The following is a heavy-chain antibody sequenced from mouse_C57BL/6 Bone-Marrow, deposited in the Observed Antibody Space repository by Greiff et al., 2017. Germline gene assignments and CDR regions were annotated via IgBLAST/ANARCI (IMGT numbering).Heavy chain of an antibody. Sequence: EVQGVESGGGLVKPGGSLKLSCAASGFTFSSYAMSWVRQTPEKRLEWVATISDGGSSTYYPDTVKGRFPISRDNAKNNLYLQMSHRKSEDTAMEYCARESGSNYWYFEVWGTGTTVTVSS. CDR3: ARESGSNYWYFEV. CDR2: ISDGGSST. CDR1: GFTFSSYA. V-gene: IGHV5-4*01. D-gene: IGHD1-1*01. J-gene: IGHJ1*03.